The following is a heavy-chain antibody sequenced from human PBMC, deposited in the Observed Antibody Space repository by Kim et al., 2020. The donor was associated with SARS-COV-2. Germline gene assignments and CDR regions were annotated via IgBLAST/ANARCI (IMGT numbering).Heavy chain of an antibody. CDR2: INGDGRET. V-gene: IGHV3-74*01. Sequence: GGYLRLACAESGFTFSGYWMHWVRQAPGKGLVWVSRINGDGRETNYADSVKGRFTISRDNAKNTLYLQMNSLRAEDTALYYCVRDLGQWLVPPRDYWGQGTLVTVSS. CDR1: GFTFSGYW. CDR3: VRDLGQWLVPPRDY. J-gene: IGHJ4*02. D-gene: IGHD6-19*01.